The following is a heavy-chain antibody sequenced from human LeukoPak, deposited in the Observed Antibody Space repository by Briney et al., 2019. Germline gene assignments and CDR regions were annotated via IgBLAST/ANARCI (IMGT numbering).Heavy chain of an antibody. Sequence: SSETLSLTCAVYGGSFSGDYWNWIRQPPGKGLEWIGEINRSGSTNYNPSLKSRVTISVDTSKNQFSLNLSSVTAADTAVYYCARGRFDYYGSGSRTWGKLQEYPYYYYYMDVWGKGTTVTVSS. CDR3: ARGRFDYYGSGSRTWGKLQEYPYYYYYMDV. CDR2: INRSGST. CDR1: GGSFSGDY. D-gene: IGHD3-10*01. J-gene: IGHJ6*03. V-gene: IGHV4-34*01.